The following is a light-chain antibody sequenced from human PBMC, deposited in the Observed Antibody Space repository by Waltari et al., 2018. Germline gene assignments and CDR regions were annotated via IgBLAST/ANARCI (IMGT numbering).Light chain of an antibody. J-gene: IGLJ2*01. Sequence: QSVLTPPPSMSGAPGQRVTIPCTGSPSNIGAASDVHWYQQLPGTAPKLLIYGNNNRPSGVPDRFSGSKSGTSASLAITGLQAEDEADYYCQSYDSSLSAVIFGGGTKLTVL. CDR1: PSNIGAASD. V-gene: IGLV1-40*01. CDR3: QSYDSSLSAVI. CDR2: GNN.